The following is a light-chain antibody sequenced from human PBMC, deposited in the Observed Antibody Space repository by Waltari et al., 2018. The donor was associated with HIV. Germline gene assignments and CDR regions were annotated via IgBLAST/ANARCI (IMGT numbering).Light chain of an antibody. J-gene: IGLJ3*02. V-gene: IGLV2-11*01. Sequence: QSALTQPRSVSESPGQSVTISCTGTSSDVGHYIYVSCYRQYPATALKLIIFDVNKRPSGIPDRFSGSKSGNTASLTISGLQGEDEADYYCSSYAGRDTPNWVFGGGTKLTVL. CDR1: SSDVGHYIY. CDR3: SSYAGRDTPNWV. CDR2: DVN.